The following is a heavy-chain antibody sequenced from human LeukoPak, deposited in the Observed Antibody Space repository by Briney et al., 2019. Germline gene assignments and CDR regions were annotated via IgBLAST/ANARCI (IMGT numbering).Heavy chain of an antibody. V-gene: IGHV1-18*01. CDR3: ARGSYCSSTSCYTGFFPD. Sequence: ASVKVSCKASGYTFTSYGISWVRQAPGQGLEWMGWISAYNGNTNYAQKLQGRVTMTTDTSTSTAYMELSNLRSEDTAVYYCARGSYCSSTSCYTGFFPDWGQGTLVTVSS. CDR1: GYTFTSYG. J-gene: IGHJ4*02. D-gene: IGHD2-2*02. CDR2: ISAYNGNT.